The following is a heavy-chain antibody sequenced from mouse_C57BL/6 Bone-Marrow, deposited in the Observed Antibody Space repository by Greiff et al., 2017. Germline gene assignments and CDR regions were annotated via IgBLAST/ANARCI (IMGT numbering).Heavy chain of an antibody. CDR1: GYAFSSYW. D-gene: IGHD1-1*01. CDR2: IYPGDGDT. V-gene: IGHV1-80*01. Sequence: QVQLQQSGAELVKPGASVKISCKASGYAFSSYWMNWVQQRPGKGLEWIGQIYPGDGDTNYNGKFKGKATLTADKSASTAYMQLSSLTSDDSAVYYWASLYGSSPYAMEYWGQGTSVTVSS. CDR3: ASLYGSSPYAMEY. J-gene: IGHJ4*01.